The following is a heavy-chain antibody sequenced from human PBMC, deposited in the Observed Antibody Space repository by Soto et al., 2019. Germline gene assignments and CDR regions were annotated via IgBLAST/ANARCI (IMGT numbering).Heavy chain of an antibody. D-gene: IGHD2-15*01. V-gene: IGHV4-59*01. CDR1: GGSISSYY. J-gene: IGHJ4*02. CDR3: ARGYCSGGSCYFDY. CDR2: IYYSGST. Sequence: AEALRLTCSGDGGSISSYYWSLIRQPPGKGLEWIGYIYYSGSTNYNPSLKSRVTISVDTSKNQFSLKLSSVTAADTAVYYCARGYCSGGSCYFDYWGQGTLVTVSS.